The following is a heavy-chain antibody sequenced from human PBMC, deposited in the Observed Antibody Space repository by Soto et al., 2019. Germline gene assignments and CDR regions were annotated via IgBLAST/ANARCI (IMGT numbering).Heavy chain of an antibody. CDR3: ARDRDSRYYFDY. D-gene: IGHD3-10*01. V-gene: IGHV4-59*01. CDR1: GGSISSYY. Sequence: SETLSLTCTVSGGSISSYYWSWSRQPPGKGLEWIGYIYYSGSTNYNPSLKSRVTISVDTSKNQFSLKLSSVTAADTAVYYCARDRDSRYYFDYWGQGTLVTVSS. CDR2: IYYSGST. J-gene: IGHJ4*02.